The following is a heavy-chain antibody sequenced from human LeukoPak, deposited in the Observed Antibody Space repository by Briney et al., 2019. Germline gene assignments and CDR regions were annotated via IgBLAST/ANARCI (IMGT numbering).Heavy chain of an antibody. CDR3: VSRDWFDP. CDR2: INSDGTST. CDR1: GFTFSNYW. J-gene: IGHJ5*02. Sequence: GGSLRLSCAASGFTFSNYWMNWVRQDPGKGLMWVSRINSDGTSTNYADSVKGRFTISRDNVKNSLYLQMNSLRADDTAVYYCVSRDWFDPWGLGTLVTVSS. V-gene: IGHV3-74*01.